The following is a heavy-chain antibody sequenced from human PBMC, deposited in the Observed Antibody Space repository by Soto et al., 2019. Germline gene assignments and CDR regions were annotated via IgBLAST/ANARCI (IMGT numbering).Heavy chain of an antibody. CDR3: ARDGGYYSSSSLDY. CDR2: IYYSGLT. J-gene: IGHJ4*02. CDR1: GDSIINSGYY. V-gene: IGHV4-31*03. D-gene: IGHD6-6*01. Sequence: QVQLQESGPGLVKPSQTLSLTCTVSGDSIINSGYYWTWIRQHPGKGLEWIGYIYYSGLTYHNPSLKSRVNISVDTSKNQFSLRLTSVTAADTAVYFCARDGGYYSSSSLDYWGQGKLVTVSA.